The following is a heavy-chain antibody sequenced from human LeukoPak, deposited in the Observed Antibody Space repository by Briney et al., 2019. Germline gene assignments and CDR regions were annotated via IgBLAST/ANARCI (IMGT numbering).Heavy chain of an antibody. CDR2: IYYSGST. CDR3: ARDFAYYMDV. CDR1: GGSISSHY. J-gene: IGHJ6*03. Sequence: SETLSLTCTVSGGSISSHYWSWIRQPPGKGLEWIGYIYYSGSTNYNPSLKSRVPISVDTSKNQFSLKLSSVTAADTAVYYCARDFAYYMDVWGKGTTVTVSS. V-gene: IGHV4-59*11.